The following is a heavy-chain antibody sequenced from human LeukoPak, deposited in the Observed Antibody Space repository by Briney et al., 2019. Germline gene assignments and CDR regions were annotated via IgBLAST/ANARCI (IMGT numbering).Heavy chain of an antibody. V-gene: IGHV1-8*03. CDR3: ARGPLAVAGSPLFY. J-gene: IGHJ4*02. CDR1: GYTFTSYD. CDR2: MNPNSGNT. Sequence: GASVKVSCKASGYTFTSYDINWVRQATGQGLEWMGWMNPNSGNTGYAQKFQGRVTITRNTSISTAYMELSSLRSEDTAVYYCARGPLAVAGSPLFYWGQGTLVTVSS. D-gene: IGHD6-19*01.